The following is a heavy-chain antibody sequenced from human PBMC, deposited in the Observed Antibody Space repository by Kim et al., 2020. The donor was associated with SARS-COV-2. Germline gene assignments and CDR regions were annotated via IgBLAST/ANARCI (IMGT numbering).Heavy chain of an antibody. V-gene: IGHV3-7*01. CDR3: ARAEI. J-gene: IGHJ4*02. Sequence: GGSLRLSCEASGFIFSSQWMSWVRQAPGKGLEWVANINPDGSDKSYVDSVKGRFTISRDNGKNSLYLQMDSLRAEDTAVYYCARAEIWGQGALVTV. CDR2: INPDGSDK. CDR1: GFIFSSQW.